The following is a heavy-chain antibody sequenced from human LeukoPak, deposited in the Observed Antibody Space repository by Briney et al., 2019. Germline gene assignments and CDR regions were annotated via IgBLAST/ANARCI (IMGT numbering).Heavy chain of an antibody. D-gene: IGHD6-19*01. CDR2: ISAYNGNT. Sequence: ASVKVSCKASGYTFTSYGISWVRQAPGQGLEWMGWISAYNGNTNYAQKLQGRVTMTTDTSTSTAYMELRSLRSDDTAVYYCARLYSSGWYPYYYYYMDVWGKGTTVTISS. V-gene: IGHV1-18*01. CDR1: GYTFTSYG. CDR3: ARLYSSGWYPYYYYYMDV. J-gene: IGHJ6*03.